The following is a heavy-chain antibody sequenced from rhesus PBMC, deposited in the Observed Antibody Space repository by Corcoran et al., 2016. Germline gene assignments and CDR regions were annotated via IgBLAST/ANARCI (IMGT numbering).Heavy chain of an antibody. CDR2: IKTKADGGTA. CDR3: TAPVAATKFDY. D-gene: IGHD4-29*01. J-gene: IGHJ4*01. Sequence: EVQLVESGGGLFKPGGSRRLSGAACGSPFRQYWLTWGRQAPGKGLDWVGRIKTKADGGTAAYAESVKGRFTISRDDSKNTLYLQMNSLKTEDTAVYYCTAPVAATKFDYWGQGVLVTVSS. CDR1: GSPFRQYW. V-gene: IGHV3-16*01.